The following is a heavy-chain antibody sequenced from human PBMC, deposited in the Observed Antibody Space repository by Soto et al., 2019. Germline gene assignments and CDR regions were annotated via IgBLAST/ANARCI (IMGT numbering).Heavy chain of an antibody. CDR1: GFTFSNAW. J-gene: IGHJ4*02. CDR2: IKSKTDGGTT. Sequence: GGSLRLSCAASGFTFSNAWMNWVRQAPGKGLEWVGRIKSKTDGGTTDYAAPVKGRFTISRDDSKNTLYLQMNSLKTEDTAVYYCTTCPLNDYGDYVLLXYRGQGTLVLGSS. V-gene: IGHV3-15*07. D-gene: IGHD4-17*01. CDR3: TTCPLNDYGDYVLLXY.